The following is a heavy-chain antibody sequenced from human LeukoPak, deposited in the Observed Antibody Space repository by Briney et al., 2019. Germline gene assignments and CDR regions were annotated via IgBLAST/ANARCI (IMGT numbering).Heavy chain of an antibody. D-gene: IGHD3-22*01. CDR1: GFTFSSYA. Sequence: GGSLRLSCAASGFTFSSYAMSWVRQAPGKGLEWVSAISGSGGSTYYADSVKGRFTISRDNSKNTLYLQMNSLRAEDTAVYYCANELYYDSSGYYPFDYRGQGTLVTVSS. CDR3: ANELYYDSSGYYPFDY. J-gene: IGHJ4*02. V-gene: IGHV3-23*01. CDR2: ISGSGGST.